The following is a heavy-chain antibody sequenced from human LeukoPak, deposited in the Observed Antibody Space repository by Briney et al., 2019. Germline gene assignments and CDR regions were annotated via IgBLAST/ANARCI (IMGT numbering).Heavy chain of an antibody. V-gene: IGHV3-11*01. CDR1: GFTFSDYY. J-gene: IGHJ4*02. CDR3: AKGQVDTAMATYFDY. CDR2: ISSSGSTI. Sequence: GGSLRLSCAASGFTFSDYYMSWIRQAPGKGLEWVSYISSSGSTIYYADSVKGRFTISRDNSKNTLYLQMNSLRAEDTAVYYCAKGQVDTAMATYFDYWGQGTLVTVSS. D-gene: IGHD5-18*01.